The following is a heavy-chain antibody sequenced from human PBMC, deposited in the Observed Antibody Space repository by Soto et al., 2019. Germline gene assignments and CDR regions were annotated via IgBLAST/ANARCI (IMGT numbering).Heavy chain of an antibody. V-gene: IGHV4-59*08. D-gene: IGHD5-12*01. J-gene: IGHJ4*02. CDR1: GGSISSYY. CDR3: ARHPNSGWLGY. CDR2: IYYSGNT. Sequence: SETLSLTCTVSGGSISSYYWSWIRQPPGKGLEWIGYIYYSGNTYYGPSLKSRVTLSVDTSKNQFSLKLSSVTTADTAVYYCARHPNSGWLGYWGQGILVTVSS.